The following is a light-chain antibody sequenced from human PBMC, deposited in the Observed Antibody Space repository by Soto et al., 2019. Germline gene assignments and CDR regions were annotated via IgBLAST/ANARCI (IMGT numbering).Light chain of an antibody. CDR1: RTLLSTSNNKNH. CDR2: WAS. Sequence: DIVLTQSPDSLAVPLGETATIACKSDRTLLSTSNNKNHLSWFQQKPGRPPTLLISWASARQSGVPDRFTGTGSATDFRLTISNLQAEDVAVYFCQQSYSPPSFGQGTKVEVK. J-gene: IGKJ1*01. CDR3: QQSYSPPS. V-gene: IGKV4-1*01.